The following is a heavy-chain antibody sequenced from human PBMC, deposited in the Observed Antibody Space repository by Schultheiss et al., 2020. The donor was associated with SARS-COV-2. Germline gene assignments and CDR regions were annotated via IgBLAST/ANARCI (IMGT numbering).Heavy chain of an antibody. CDR3: TLGTRCSSTSCYKPAQA. V-gene: IGHV1-2*02. Sequence: GESLKISCKASGYTFTGYYMHWVRQAPGQGLEWMGWINPNSGGTNYAQKFQGRVTMTRDTSISTAYMELSRLRSDDTAVYYCTLGTRCSSTSCYKPAQAWCPGTLVTVSS. CDR1: GYTFTGYY. CDR2: INPNSGGT. D-gene: IGHD2-2*02. J-gene: IGHJ5*02.